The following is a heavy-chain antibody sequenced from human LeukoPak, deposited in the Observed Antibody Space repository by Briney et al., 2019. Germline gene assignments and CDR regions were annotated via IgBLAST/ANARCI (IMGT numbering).Heavy chain of an antibody. D-gene: IGHD4-4*01. CDR3: ALSVRGMTTVTTDAFDI. CDR1: GYTFTSYY. V-gene: IGHV1-46*03. CDR2: INPSGGST. J-gene: IGHJ3*02. Sequence: ASVKVSCKASGYTFTSYYMHWVRQAPGQGLEWMGIINPSGGSTSYAQKFQGRVTMTRDTSTSTVYMELSSLRSEDTAVYYCALSVRGMTTVTTDAFDIWGQGTMVTVSS.